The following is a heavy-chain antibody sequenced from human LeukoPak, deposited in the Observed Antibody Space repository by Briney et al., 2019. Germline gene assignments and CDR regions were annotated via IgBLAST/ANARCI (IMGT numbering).Heavy chain of an antibody. J-gene: IGHJ4*02. CDR1: GYSISSGYY. V-gene: IGHV4-38-2*02. CDR3: ARVIGGSYYFDD. Sequence: SETLSLTCTVSGYSISSGYYWGWIRQPPGKGLEWIGSIYHSGSTYYNPSLKSRVTISVDTSKNQFSLKLSSVTAADTAVYYCARVIGGSYYFDDWGQGTLVTVSS. D-gene: IGHD1-26*01. CDR2: IYHSGST.